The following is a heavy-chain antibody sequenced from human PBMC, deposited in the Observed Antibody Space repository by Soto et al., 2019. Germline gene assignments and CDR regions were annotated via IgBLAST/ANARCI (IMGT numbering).Heavy chain of an antibody. CDR2: IFDSGTT. Sequence: QVKLQESGPGRVKPSQTLSLTCTVSGGSITSDYSCWSWIRQPPGEGLEWIGHIFDSGTTYTNPSLRSQVAISLDTSKNHFSLTLSSVTAADTAVYYCARGPSGDKVHYWGQGALVTVSS. CDR1: GGSITSDYSC. V-gene: IGHV4-30-4*01. D-gene: IGHD7-27*01. CDR3: ARGPSGDKVHY. J-gene: IGHJ4*02.